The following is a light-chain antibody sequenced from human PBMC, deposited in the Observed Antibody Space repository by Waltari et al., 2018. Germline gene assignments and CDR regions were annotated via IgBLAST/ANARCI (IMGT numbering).Light chain of an antibody. V-gene: IGLV3-25*03. J-gene: IGLJ3*02. Sequence: SYELTQPPSVSVSPGQTARITCSGDALPKQYAYWFQQKPGQAPAVVIYKNSERPSGIPERFSGSRSVTTVTLTISGVQAEDEADYYCQSGDSSGTYWVFGGGTKLTVL. CDR3: QSGDSSGTYWV. CDR1: ALPKQY. CDR2: KNS.